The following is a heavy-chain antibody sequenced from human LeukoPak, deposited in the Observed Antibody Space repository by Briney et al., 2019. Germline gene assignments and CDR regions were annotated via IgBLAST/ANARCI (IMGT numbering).Heavy chain of an antibody. Sequence: GGSLRLSCAASGFTFSSYGMHWVRQAPGKGLAWVAVIWYDGSNKYYADSVKGRFTISRDNSKNTLYLQMNSLRAEDTAVYYCARDSEQQLVPEPYYYYYYGMDVWGQGTTVTVSS. CDR3: ARDSEQQLVPEPYYYYYYGMDV. CDR2: IWYDGSNK. CDR1: GFTFSSYG. J-gene: IGHJ6*02. V-gene: IGHV3-33*01. D-gene: IGHD6-13*01.